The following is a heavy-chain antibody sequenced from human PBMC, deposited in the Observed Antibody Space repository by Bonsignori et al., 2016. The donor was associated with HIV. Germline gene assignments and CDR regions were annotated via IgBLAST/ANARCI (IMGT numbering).Heavy chain of an antibody. Sequence: GSLRLSCTVSGGSISSYYWSWIRQPAGKGLEWIGRIYTSGSTNYNPSLKSRVTMSVDTSKNQFSLKLSSVTAADTAVYYCARLSYSNYVFGYWGQGTLVTVSS. CDR3: ARLSYSNYVFGY. CDR2: IYTSGST. V-gene: IGHV4-4*07. J-gene: IGHJ4*02. CDR1: GGSISSYY. D-gene: IGHD4-11*01.